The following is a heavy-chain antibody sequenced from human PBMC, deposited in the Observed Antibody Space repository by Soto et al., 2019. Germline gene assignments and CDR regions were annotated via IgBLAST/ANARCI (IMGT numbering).Heavy chain of an antibody. D-gene: IGHD3-22*01. CDR2: IVVGSGNT. Sequence: QMPLVQSGPEVKKPGTSVKVSCKASGFTFTSSAVQWVRQARGQRLEWIGWIVVGSGNTNYAQKFQERVTITRDMSTSTAYMELSSLRSEDTAVYYCAAARNYYDSSGYDYWGQGTLVTVSS. CDR1: GFTFTSSA. V-gene: IGHV1-58*01. CDR3: AAARNYYDSSGYDY. J-gene: IGHJ4*02.